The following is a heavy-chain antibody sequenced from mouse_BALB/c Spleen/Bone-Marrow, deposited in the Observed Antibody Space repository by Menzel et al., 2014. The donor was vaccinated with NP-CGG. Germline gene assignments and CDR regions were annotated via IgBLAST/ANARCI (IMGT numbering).Heavy chain of an antibody. J-gene: IGHJ4*01. CDR2: IWGDGST. D-gene: IGHD2-4*01. CDR1: GFSLTGYG. V-gene: IGHV2-6-7*01. Sequence: ESGPGLVAPSQSLSITCTVSGFSLTGYGVSWVRQPPGKGLGWLGMIWGDGSTDYNSALKSRLSISKDNSKSQVFLKMNSLQTDDTARYYCARDSFLITRALDYWGRGTSVTVSS. CDR3: ARDSFLITRALDY.